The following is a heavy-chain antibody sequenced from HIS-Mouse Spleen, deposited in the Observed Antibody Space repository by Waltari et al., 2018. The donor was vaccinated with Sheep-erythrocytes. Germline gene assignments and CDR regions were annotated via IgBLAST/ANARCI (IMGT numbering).Heavy chain of an antibody. D-gene: IGHD3-16*01. CDR1: GFTFSSYS. Sequence: EVQLVESGGGLGKPGGSLRLSCAASGFTFSSYSMNWVRQAPGKGLEWVSSISSSHSYIYYADSVKGLFTISRDNAKNSLYLPMNSLRAEDTAVYYCARAAPHGDSFDYWGQGTLVTVSS. V-gene: IGHV3-21*01. J-gene: IGHJ4*02. CDR3: ARAAPHGDSFDY. CDR2: ISSSHSYI.